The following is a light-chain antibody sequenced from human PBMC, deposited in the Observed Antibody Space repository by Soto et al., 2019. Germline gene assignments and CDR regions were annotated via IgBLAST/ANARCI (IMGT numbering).Light chain of an antibody. J-gene: IGKJ1*01. CDR2: GAS. CDR3: QQHSHWPPWT. CDR1: QNAMTF. V-gene: IGKV3-11*01. Sequence: EVVLTQSPATLSLSPGERATLSCRASQNAMTFLDWYQQKPGQAPRLLIYGASNRATGIPARFSGSVSVTDFTLTISSLEPEDFAVYYCQQHSHWPPWTFGHGTRVDIQ.